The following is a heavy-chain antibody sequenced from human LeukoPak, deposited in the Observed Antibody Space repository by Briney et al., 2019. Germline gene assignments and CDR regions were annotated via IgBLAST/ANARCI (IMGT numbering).Heavy chain of an antibody. J-gene: IGHJ5*02. D-gene: IGHD5-24*01. V-gene: IGHV4-4*07. Sequence: SETLSLTCTVSGGSINTYFWSWIRQPAGKGLQWIGRIYTSGGTDYNPSLKSRVTVSIDTSKNQFSLKLSSVTAADTAVYYCARDRLQLQSWGQGTLVTVSS. CDR1: GGSINTYF. CDR3: ARDRLQLQS. CDR2: IYTSGGT.